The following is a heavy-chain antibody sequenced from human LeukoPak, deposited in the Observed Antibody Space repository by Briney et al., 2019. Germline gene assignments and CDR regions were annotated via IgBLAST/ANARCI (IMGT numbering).Heavy chain of an antibody. CDR3: ARAPITSPYYFDY. V-gene: IGHV3-20*04. CDR1: GFAFDEHG. J-gene: IGHJ4*02. D-gene: IGHD2-2*01. Sequence: GGSLRLSCTAFGFAFDEHGMSWVRQVPGRGLEWVAGINWSGGSTGYADPLRGRFTISRDNAKNSLYLQIDRLRAGDTALYYCARAPITSPYYFDYWGQGTLVTVSS. CDR2: INWSGGST.